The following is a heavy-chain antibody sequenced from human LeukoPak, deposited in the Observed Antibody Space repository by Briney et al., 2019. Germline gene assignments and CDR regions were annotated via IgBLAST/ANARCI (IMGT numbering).Heavy chain of an antibody. CDR2: IYHSGST. CDR1: GYSISSGYY. D-gene: IGHD6-19*01. J-gene: IGHJ6*03. CDR3: ARETSSGRYYYYYMDV. V-gene: IGHV4-38-2*02. Sequence: PSETLSLTCTVSGYSISSGYYWGWIRQPPRKGLEWIGSIYHSGSTCYNPSLKSRVTISVDTSKNQFSLKLSSVTAADTAVYYCARETSSGRYYYYYMDVWGKGTTVTVSS.